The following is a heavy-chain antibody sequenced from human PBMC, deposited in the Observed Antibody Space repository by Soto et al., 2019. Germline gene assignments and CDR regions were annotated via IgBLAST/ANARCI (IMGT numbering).Heavy chain of an antibody. D-gene: IGHD1-1*01. CDR1: GGTFSSYT. Sequence: SVKVSCKASGGTFSSYTISWVRQAPGQGLEWMGRIIPILGIANYAQKFQGRVTITADKSTSTAYMELSSLRSEDTAVYYCARAVYIGKIGTTDAFDIWGQGTMVTVSS. CDR2: IIPILGIA. J-gene: IGHJ3*02. CDR3: ARAVYIGKIGTTDAFDI. V-gene: IGHV1-69*02.